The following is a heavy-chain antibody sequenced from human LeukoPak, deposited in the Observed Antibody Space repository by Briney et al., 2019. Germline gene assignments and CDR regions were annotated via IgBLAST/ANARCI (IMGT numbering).Heavy chain of an antibody. D-gene: IGHD2-2*01. CDR3: ARDQDIVVGGGFDP. V-gene: IGHV3-30*04. Sequence: GGSLRLSCAASGFTFSSYAMHWVRQAPGKGLEWGAVISYDGSNKYYADSVKGRFTISRDNSKNTLYLQMNSLRAEDTAVYYCARDQDIVVGGGFDPWGQGTLVTVSS. J-gene: IGHJ5*02. CDR1: GFTFSSYA. CDR2: ISYDGSNK.